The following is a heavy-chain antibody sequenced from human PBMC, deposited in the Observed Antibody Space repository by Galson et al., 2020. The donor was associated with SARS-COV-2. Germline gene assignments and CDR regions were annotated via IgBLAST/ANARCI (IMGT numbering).Heavy chain of an antibody. CDR3: ARAVNGWYSPDK. CDR2: IYHSGST. CDR1: TYFISSGYD. Sequence: SETMSLACVLFTYFISSGYDWCGSRQPPGKGLEWIGRIYHSGSTYYNPSLKSRVTISVDTSKNQFSLKLSSVTAADTAVYYCARAVNGWYSPDKWGHGT. D-gene: IGHD6-19*01. J-gene: IGHJ4*01. V-gene: IGHV4-38-2*01.